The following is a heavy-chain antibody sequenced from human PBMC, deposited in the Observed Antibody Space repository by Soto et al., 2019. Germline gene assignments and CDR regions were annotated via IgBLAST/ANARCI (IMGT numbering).Heavy chain of an antibody. V-gene: IGHV1-69*04. Sequence: GASVKVSCKASGGTFSSYTISWVRQAPGQGLEWMGRIIPILGIANYAQKFQGRVTITADKSTSTAYMELSSLRSEDTAVYYCAREDDILTGYFGVTGFDYWGQGTLVTVSS. CDR2: IIPILGIA. J-gene: IGHJ4*02. CDR3: AREDDILTGYFGVTGFDY. CDR1: GGTFSSYT. D-gene: IGHD3-9*01.